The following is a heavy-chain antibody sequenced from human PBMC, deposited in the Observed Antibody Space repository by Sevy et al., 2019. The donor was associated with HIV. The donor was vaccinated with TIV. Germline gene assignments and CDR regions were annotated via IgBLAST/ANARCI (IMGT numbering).Heavy chain of an antibody. D-gene: IGHD3-10*01. CDR3: ARGDYYGSLYYFDY. Sequence: GGSLRLSCAASGFTFSNYFMNWVRQAPGKGLEWVSSISSGSSYIFYADSLKGRFPISRDNAKNSLYPHMNSLGAEDTAVYYCARGDYYGSLYYFDYWGPGTLVTVSS. CDR1: GFTFSNYF. CDR2: ISSGSSYI. V-gene: IGHV3-21*01. J-gene: IGHJ4*02.